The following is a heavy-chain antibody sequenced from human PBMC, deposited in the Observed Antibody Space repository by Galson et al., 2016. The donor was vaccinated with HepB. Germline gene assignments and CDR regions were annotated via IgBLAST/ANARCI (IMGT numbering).Heavy chain of an antibody. CDR3: ARFPRGGFGVPTPL. D-gene: IGHD3-3*01. CDR2: ISAYNGNT. J-gene: IGHJ4*02. CDR1: GYTFTSTG. V-gene: IGHV1-18*01. Sequence: SVKVSCKASGYTFTSTGVSWVRQAPGQGLEWMGWISAYNGNTNYAQKFQDRIKINADKSTSTAYMELNSLRYEDTAVYYCARFPRGGFGVPTPLWGQGTLVTVAS.